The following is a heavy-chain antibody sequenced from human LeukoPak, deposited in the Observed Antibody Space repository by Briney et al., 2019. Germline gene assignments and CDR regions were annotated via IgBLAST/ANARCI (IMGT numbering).Heavy chain of an antibody. Sequence: GGSLRLSCATSGFTFSDYYMSWIRQAPGKGLEWVSYISSSGSTMYYADSVKGRFTISRDNAKNSLYLQMNSLRAEDTALYYCAKVIRRIAVAGAGFDYWGQGTLVTVSS. D-gene: IGHD6-19*01. J-gene: IGHJ4*02. V-gene: IGHV3-11*01. CDR2: ISSSGSTM. CDR1: GFTFSDYY. CDR3: AKVIRRIAVAGAGFDY.